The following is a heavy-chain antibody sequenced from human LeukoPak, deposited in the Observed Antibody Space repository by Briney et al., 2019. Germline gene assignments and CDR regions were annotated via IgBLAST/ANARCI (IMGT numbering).Heavy chain of an antibody. CDR3: ARQSSPHVDTAMVWVTY. J-gene: IGHJ4*02. CDR2: INFNSGDT. V-gene: IGHV1-2*02. D-gene: IGHD5-18*01. CDR1: GYTFSGYY. Sequence: GASVKVSCKASGYTFSGYYIHWVRQAPGQGLEWMGWINFNSGDTNYAQKFQGRVTVTRDTSISTTYMELRSLRSDDTAVYYCARQSSPHVDTAMVWVTYWGQGTLVTVSS.